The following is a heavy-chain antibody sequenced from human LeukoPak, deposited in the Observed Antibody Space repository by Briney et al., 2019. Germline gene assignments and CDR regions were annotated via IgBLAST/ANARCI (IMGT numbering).Heavy chain of an antibody. V-gene: IGHV4-4*07. Sequence: SETLSLTCSVSGVSVSNHYWSWIRQPAGEGLEWIGRIYTSGSTNYNPSLKSRVTMLVDTSKNQFSLKLRSVTAADTAVYYCARNRNSADWGYYFDYWGQGTLVTVSS. CDR3: ARNRNSADWGYYFDY. CDR1: GVSVSNHY. J-gene: IGHJ4*02. D-gene: IGHD7-27*01. CDR2: IYTSGST.